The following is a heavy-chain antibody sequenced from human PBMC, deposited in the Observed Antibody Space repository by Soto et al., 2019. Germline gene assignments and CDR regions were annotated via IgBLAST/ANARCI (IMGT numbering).Heavy chain of an antibody. Sequence: ASVKVSCKASGYTFTSYYMHCVRQAPGQGLEWMGIINPSGGSTSYAQKFQGRVTMTRDTSTSTVYMELSSLRSEDTAVYYCARDRSGGGGYSRYAPTSFAYWVQGTLVTVSS. CDR1: GYTFTSYY. CDR3: ARDRSGGGGYSRYAPTSFAY. CDR2: INPSGGST. J-gene: IGHJ4*02. V-gene: IGHV1-46*01. D-gene: IGHD5-12*01.